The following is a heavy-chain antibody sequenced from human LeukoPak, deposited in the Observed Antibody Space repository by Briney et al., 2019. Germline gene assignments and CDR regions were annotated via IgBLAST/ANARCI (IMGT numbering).Heavy chain of an antibody. V-gene: IGHV1-2*02. CDR1: GFTFNAYN. CDR2: INPKSGGA. Sequence: ASVKVSCKASGFTFNAYNIHWMRQAPGQGLEWMGWINPKSGGANYAQKFQGRVTMTWDTSISTAYMELSRLRSDDTAVYYCAREYILTAYYGDYWGQGTLVTVSS. CDR3: AREYILTAYYGDY. J-gene: IGHJ4*02. D-gene: IGHD3-9*01.